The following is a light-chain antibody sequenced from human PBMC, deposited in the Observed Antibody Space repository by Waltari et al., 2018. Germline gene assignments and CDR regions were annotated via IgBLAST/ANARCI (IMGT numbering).Light chain of an antibody. CDR1: ESISSC. CDR3: QQYKSFPLT. CDR2: KAS. Sequence: DIKMTQSPSPLSASAPDIVTIPCRASESISSCLAWYQQKPGKDPKLLIYKASTLETGVPSRFRGSESGTEFTLTISSLQPDDFASYYCQQYKSFPLTFGGGTKVEI. V-gene: IGKV1-5*03. J-gene: IGKJ4*01.